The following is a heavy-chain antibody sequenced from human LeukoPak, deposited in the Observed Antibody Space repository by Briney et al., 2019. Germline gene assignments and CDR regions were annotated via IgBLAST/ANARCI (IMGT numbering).Heavy chain of an antibody. CDR3: AKDPYYYGSGSYYPIYYFDY. Sequence: PGGSLRLSCAASGFTFSSYAMSWVRQAPGKGLEWVSAISGSGGSTYYADSVKGRFTISRDNSKNTLYLQMNSLRAEDTAVYYCAKDPYYYGSGSYYPIYYFDYWGQGTLVTVSS. CDR2: ISGSGGST. J-gene: IGHJ4*02. D-gene: IGHD3-10*01. V-gene: IGHV3-23*01. CDR1: GFTFSSYA.